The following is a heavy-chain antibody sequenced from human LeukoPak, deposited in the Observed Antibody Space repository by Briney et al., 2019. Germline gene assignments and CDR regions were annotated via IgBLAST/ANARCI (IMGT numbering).Heavy chain of an antibody. Sequence: GGSLRLSCAASGFTFSIYSMNWVRQAPGKGLVWVSRIYSDGRSTSYADSVKGRFTISRDNAKNTLYLQMNSLRAEDTAVYYCARGWYSSSLDYWGQGTLVTVSS. CDR2: IYSDGRST. CDR1: GFTFSIYS. V-gene: IGHV3-74*01. D-gene: IGHD6-13*01. J-gene: IGHJ4*02. CDR3: ARGWYSSSLDY.